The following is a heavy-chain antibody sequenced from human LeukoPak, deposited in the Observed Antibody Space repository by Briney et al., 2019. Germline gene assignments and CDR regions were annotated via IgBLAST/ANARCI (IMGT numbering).Heavy chain of an antibody. CDR2: ISYDGSNK. CDR3: AVRYSGSWYLFDY. D-gene: IGHD6-13*01. J-gene: IGHJ4*02. Sequence: GGSLRLSCAASGFTFSGYAIHWVRQAPGKGLEWVAVISYDGSNKFYADSVKGRFTISRDNSNNTLYLQMNSLRAEDTAVYYCAVRYSGSWYLFDYWGQGTLVTVSS. CDR1: GFTFSGYA. V-gene: IGHV3-30*04.